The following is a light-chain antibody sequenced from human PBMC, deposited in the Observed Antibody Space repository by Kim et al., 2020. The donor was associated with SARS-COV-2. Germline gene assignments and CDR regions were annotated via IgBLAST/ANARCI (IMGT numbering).Light chain of an antibody. CDR2: RND. V-gene: IGLV1-47*01. CDR3: AARDDTLSGFL. CDR1: ISNIGSHS. J-gene: IGLJ1*01. Sequence: GQRGTISCAGSISNIGSHSVYWYQKCPGTAPKLLIYRNDQRPAGVPDRFSGSKSGTSASLAISGLRSADEADYYCAARDDTLSGFLFGGGTKVTVL.